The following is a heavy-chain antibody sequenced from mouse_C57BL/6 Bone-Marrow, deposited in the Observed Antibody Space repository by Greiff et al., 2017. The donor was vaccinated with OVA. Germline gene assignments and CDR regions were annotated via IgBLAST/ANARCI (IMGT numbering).Heavy chain of an antibody. J-gene: IGHJ2*01. Sequence: QVQLQQPGAELVRPGSSVKLSCKASGYTFTSYWMDWVKQRPGQGLEWIGNIYPSDSETHYNQKFKDKATLTVDKSSSTAYMQLSSLTSEDSAVYYCARSGSSGYPYYFDYWGQGTTRTVSS. CDR2: IYPSDSET. V-gene: IGHV1-61*01. CDR3: ARSGSSGYPYYFDY. D-gene: IGHD3-2*02. CDR1: GYTFTSYW.